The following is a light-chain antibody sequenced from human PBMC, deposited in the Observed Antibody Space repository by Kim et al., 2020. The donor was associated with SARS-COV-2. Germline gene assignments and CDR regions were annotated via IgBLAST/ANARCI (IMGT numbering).Light chain of an antibody. J-gene: IGKJ2*01. CDR2: GAS. V-gene: IGKV3-11*01. CDR3: HQRNNWPNT. CDR1: QGVGSY. Sequence: LAPGGRAALSCRASQGVGSYLAWDQPRPGQTPRLLIYGASKRATGIPARFSGGGFGTDFTLTNSSLEAEDFALYYCHQRNNWPNTFGQGTKVDIK.